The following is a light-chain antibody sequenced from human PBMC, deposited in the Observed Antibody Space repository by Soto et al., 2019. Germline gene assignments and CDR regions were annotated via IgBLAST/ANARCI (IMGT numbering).Light chain of an antibody. V-gene: IGKV1-8*01. J-gene: IGKJ4*01. CDR2: DAS. CDR3: QRYNNWPLT. CDR1: QGISSY. Sequence: AIRMTQSPSSLSASTGDRVTITCRASQGISSYLAWYQQKPGKAPKLLMHDASSLDSGVPARFSGSRSGTEFTLTINSLQSEDFAVYYCQRYNNWPLTFGGGTKVDIK.